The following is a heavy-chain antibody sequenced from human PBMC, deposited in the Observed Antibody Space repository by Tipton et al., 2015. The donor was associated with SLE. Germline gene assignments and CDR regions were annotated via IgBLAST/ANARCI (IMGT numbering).Heavy chain of an antibody. CDR1: GGSISSSSDY. J-gene: IGHJ5*02. V-gene: IGHV4-39*07. D-gene: IGHD2-21*01. CDR3: ARAKSAMGSYDT. CDR2: THYTGAT. Sequence: TLSLTCTVPGGSISSSSDYWGWILQPPGKGLEWIGNTHYTGATYYNPSLKSRVTISVDTSKNQFSLRLDSVTDADTAIYFCARAKSAMGSYDTWGQGAQVTVSS.